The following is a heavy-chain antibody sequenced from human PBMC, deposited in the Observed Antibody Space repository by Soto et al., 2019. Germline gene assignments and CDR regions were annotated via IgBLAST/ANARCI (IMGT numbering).Heavy chain of an antibody. Sequence: VNLSRKASGYSISVYPRHCGRQAPGQRPEWMGWINAGNGNTKYSQKFQGRVTITRDTSASTAYMELSSLRSEDTAVYYCARGTPVWFDPWGQGTLVTVSS. J-gene: IGHJ5*02. CDR3: ARGTPVWFDP. V-gene: IGHV1-3*01. D-gene: IGHD3-10*01. CDR1: GYSISVYP. CDR2: INAGNGNT.